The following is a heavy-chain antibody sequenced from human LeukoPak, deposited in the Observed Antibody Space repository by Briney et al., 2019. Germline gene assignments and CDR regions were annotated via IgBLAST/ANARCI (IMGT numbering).Heavy chain of an antibody. CDR2: ISSSSSYT. J-gene: IGHJ5*02. V-gene: IGHV3-11*06. D-gene: IGHD4-17*01. Sequence: GGSLRLSCAASGFTFTDYYMSWIRQAPGKGLEWVSYISSSSSYTNYADSVKGRFTISRDNAKNSLYLQMNSLRAEDTAVYYCARSYDYGDYGLTWFDPWGRGTLFTVSS. CDR3: ARSYDYGDYGLTWFDP. CDR1: GFTFTDYY.